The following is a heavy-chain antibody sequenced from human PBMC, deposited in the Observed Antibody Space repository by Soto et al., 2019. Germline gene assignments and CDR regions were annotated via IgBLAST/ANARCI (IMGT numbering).Heavy chain of an antibody. J-gene: IGHJ4*02. CDR3: ARHESTVTTSYFDY. CDR2: IYYSGST. CDR1: GGSISSSSYY. Sequence: QLQLQESGPGLVKPSETLSLTCTVSGGSISSSSYYWGWIRQPPGKGLEWIGSIYYSGSTYYNPSLKSRVTISVDTSKNQFSLKLSSVTAADTAVYYCARHESTVTTSYFDYWGQGTLVTVSS. V-gene: IGHV4-39*01. D-gene: IGHD4-17*01.